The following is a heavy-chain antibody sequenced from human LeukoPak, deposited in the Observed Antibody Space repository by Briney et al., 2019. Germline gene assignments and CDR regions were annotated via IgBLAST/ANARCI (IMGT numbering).Heavy chain of an antibody. V-gene: IGHV3-23*01. Sequence: GGSLRLSCAASGFTFSSYAMSWVRQAPGKGLEWVSAISGSGGSTYYADYVKGRFTISRDNSKNPLYLQMNSLRAEDTAVYYCAKLYIAAAGTGFDYWGQGTLVTVSS. CDR1: GFTFSSYA. J-gene: IGHJ4*02. CDR2: ISGSGGST. D-gene: IGHD6-13*01. CDR3: AKLYIAAAGTGFDY.